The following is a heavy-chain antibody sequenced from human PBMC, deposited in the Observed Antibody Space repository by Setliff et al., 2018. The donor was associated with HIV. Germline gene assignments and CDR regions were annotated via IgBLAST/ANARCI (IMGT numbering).Heavy chain of an antibody. J-gene: IGHJ4*02. D-gene: IGHD3-22*01. V-gene: IGHV4-59*12. CDR2: MYNGGTT. CDR3: ARASYSYDSTGYLY. CDR1: GGSMTNFY. Sequence: SETLSLTCVVSGGSMTNFYWSWIRQPPGKGLEWIGYMYNGGTTDYNPSLKSRVTISVDPSKNQFSLKMNSVTAADTAVYYCARASYSYDSTGYLYWGQGTLVTVSS.